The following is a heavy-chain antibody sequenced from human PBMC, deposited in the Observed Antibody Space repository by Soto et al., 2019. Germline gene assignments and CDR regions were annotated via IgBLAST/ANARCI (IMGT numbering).Heavy chain of an antibody. CDR2: IHYRGDT. CDR1: GASISTNHHN. D-gene: IGHD3-9*01. CDR3: ARRPTGYPNWFDP. Sequence: QVQLQGSGPGLVRPSETLSLTCTVSGASISTNHHNWAWVRQPPGKGLEWMGNIHYRGDTYFNPSLGSRLSMSVDTSKNQFSLNRTSVTAAHTAVYYCARRPTGYPNWFDPWGQGPLVTVSS. V-gene: IGHV4-39*01. J-gene: IGHJ5*02.